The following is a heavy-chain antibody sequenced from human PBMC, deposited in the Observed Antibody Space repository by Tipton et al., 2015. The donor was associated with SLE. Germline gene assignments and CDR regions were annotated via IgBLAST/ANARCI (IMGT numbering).Heavy chain of an antibody. CDR2: ISSGGTTI. CDR3: AREAIVVVPTDYYYCMDV. V-gene: IGHV3-11*01. D-gene: IGHD2-2*01. CDR1: GYTFSLRA. Sequence: SLRLSCEASGYTFSLRAMAWVRLTPGKGLEWVSYISSGGTTIYYTDSVKGRFTISRDNAENSLYLQMNSLKAEDTAIYYCAREAIVVVPTDYYYCMDVWGKGTTVTVSS. J-gene: IGHJ6*03.